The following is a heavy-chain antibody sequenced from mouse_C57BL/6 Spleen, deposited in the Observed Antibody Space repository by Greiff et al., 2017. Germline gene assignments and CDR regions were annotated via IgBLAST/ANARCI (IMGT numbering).Heavy chain of an antibody. CDR1: GFSLTSYA. CDR3: ARLFFYNGLLQGYFDV. Sequence: VKVEESGPGLVAPSQSLSITCTVSGFSLTSYAISWVRQPPGKGLEWLGVIWTGGGTNYNSALKSRLSISKDNSKSQVFLKMNSLQTDGTARYYCARLFFYNGLLQGYFDVWGKGTTVTVSS. D-gene: IGHD2-3*01. V-gene: IGHV2-9-1*01. J-gene: IGHJ1*03. CDR2: IWTGGGT.